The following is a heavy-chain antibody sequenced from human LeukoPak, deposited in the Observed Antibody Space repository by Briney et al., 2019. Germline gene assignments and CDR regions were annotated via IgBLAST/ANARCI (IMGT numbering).Heavy chain of an antibody. CDR2: IYYSGST. CDR1: GGSISSYY. CDR3: AKPSNYYGSATDAFDF. D-gene: IGHD3-10*01. J-gene: IGHJ3*01. V-gene: IGHV4-59*12. Sequence: SETLSLTCTVSGGSISSYYWSWIRQPPGKGLEWTGYIYYSGSTNYNPSLKSRVTISVDTSKNHFSLKLNSVTAADTAVYYCAKPSNYYGSATDAFDFWGQGTMVTVSS.